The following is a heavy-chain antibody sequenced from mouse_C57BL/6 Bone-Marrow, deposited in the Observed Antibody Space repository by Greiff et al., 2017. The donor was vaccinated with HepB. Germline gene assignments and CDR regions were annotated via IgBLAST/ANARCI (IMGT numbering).Heavy chain of an antibody. CDR1: GYTFTSYW. CDR3: ARSPLYYGNEGYYAMDY. D-gene: IGHD2-1*01. J-gene: IGHJ4*01. CDR2: IYPSDSET. Sequence: QVQLQQPGAELVRPGSSVKLSCKASGYTFTSYWMDWVKQRPGQGLEWIGNIYPSDSETHYNQKFKDKATLTVDKSSSTAYMQLSSLTSEDSAVYYCARSPLYYGNEGYYAMDYWGQGTSVTVSS. V-gene: IGHV1-61*01.